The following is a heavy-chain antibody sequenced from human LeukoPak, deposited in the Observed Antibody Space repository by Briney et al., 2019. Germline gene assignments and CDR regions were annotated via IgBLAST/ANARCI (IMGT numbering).Heavy chain of an antibody. Sequence: PGGSLRLSCAASGFTFSSYAMTWVRQAPGEGLEWVSVISGSGGSTYYADSVKGRFTISRDNSKNTLYLQMNSLRAEDTAVYYCAKGQNYYDTSGYLTVDHWGQGTLVTVSS. CDR3: AKGQNYYDTSGYLTVDH. J-gene: IGHJ4*02. D-gene: IGHD3-22*01. CDR2: ISGSGGST. CDR1: GFTFSSYA. V-gene: IGHV3-23*01.